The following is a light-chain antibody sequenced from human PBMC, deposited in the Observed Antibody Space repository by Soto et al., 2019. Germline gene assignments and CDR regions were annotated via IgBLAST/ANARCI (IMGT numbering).Light chain of an antibody. V-gene: IGLV8-61*01. J-gene: IGLJ2*01. CDR2: STN. CDR1: SGSVSTSYY. CDR3: VLYMGSGIWV. Sequence: QTVVTQEPSFSVSPGGTVTLTCGLSSGSVSTSYYPSWYQQTPGQAPRTLIYSTNTRSSGVPDRFSGSILGNKAALTITGXXXXXXSXYYCVLYMGSGIWVFGGGTKLTVL.